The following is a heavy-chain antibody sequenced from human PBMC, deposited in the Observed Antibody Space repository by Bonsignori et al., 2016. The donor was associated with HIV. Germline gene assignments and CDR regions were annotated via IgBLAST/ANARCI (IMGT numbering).Heavy chain of an antibody. J-gene: IGHJ4*02. CDR3: AKSRGVGAPVGY. CDR2: ISWNSGSI. Sequence: VRQAPGKGLEWVSGISWNSGSIGYADSVKGRFTISRDNAKNSLYLQMNSLRAEDTALYYCAKSRGVGAPVGYWGQGTLVTVSS. V-gene: IGHV3-9*01. D-gene: IGHD1-26*01.